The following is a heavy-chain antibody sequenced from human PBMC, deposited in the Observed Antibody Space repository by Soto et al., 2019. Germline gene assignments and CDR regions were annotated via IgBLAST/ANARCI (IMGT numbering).Heavy chain of an antibody. CDR2: LYYTGNT. CDR1: GAPISVFY. J-gene: IGHJ6*02. D-gene: IGHD3-10*01. V-gene: IGHV4-59*01. CDR3: ARGGSEGGLDI. Sequence: QMQLQESGPGVVKPSETLSLTCTVSGAPISVFYWTWIRQAPGKGLEWIGYLYYTGNTNYNPSLKSRGAMSMDTSKKHFYLTLTSATAAETAMYFCARGGSEGGLDIWGQGTTVTVSS.